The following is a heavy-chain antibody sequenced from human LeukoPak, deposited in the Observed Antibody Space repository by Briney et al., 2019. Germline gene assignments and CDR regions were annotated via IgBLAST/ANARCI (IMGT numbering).Heavy chain of an antibody. D-gene: IGHD3/OR15-3a*01. CDR2: ISSSSSVI. V-gene: IGHV3-48*02. J-gene: IGHJ4*02. CDR3: TRDLRSNY. Sequence: PGGSLRLSCTASGFTFSTYNMNWVRRAPGKGLEWVSYISSSSSVIYYAASVRGRFTISRDNAKTSLSLQMNSLRDEDTAVYYCTRDLRSNYWGQGTLVTVAS. CDR1: GFTFSTYN.